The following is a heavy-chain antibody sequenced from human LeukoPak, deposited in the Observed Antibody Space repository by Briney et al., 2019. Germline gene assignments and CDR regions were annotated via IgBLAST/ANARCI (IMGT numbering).Heavy chain of an antibody. D-gene: IGHD3-22*01. Sequence: ASVKVSCKASGYTFTGYYMHWVRQAPGQGLEWMGWINPNSGGTNYAQKFQGRVTMTRDTSISTAYMELSRLRSDDTAVYYCARGVAGYYYDSSGYYPFAFDIWGQGTMVTVSS. V-gene: IGHV1-2*02. CDR2: INPNSGGT. CDR3: ARGVAGYYYDSSGYYPFAFDI. J-gene: IGHJ3*02. CDR1: GYTFTGYY.